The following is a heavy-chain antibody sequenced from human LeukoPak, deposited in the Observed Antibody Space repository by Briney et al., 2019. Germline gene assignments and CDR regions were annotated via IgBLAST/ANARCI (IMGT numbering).Heavy chain of an antibody. V-gene: IGHV1-18*04. D-gene: IGHD4-17*01. CDR1: GYTFCSYA. CDR3: AREGSYGDYLTLDD. J-gene: IGHJ4*02. CDR2: IRPYNDDT. Sequence: GASVKVSCTTSGYTFCSYAITWLRQTPGQGLEWMGWIRPYNDDTNYAQNFQARVAMTADTSTKTVYMELRSLTSDDTAVYFCAREGSYGDYLTLDDWGQGTLVTVSS.